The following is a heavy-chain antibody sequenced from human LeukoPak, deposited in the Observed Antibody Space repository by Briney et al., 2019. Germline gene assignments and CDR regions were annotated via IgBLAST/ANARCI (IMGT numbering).Heavy chain of an antibody. Sequence: GASVKVSCKASGYTFTSYGISWVRQAPGQGLEWMGWISAYNGNTNYAQKLQGRVTMTTDTSTSTAYMELRSLRSDDPAVYYCARDLGVVVPAAIDYWGQGTLVTVSS. J-gene: IGHJ4*02. V-gene: IGHV1-18*01. D-gene: IGHD2-2*01. CDR2: ISAYNGNT. CDR3: ARDLGVVVPAAIDY. CDR1: GYTFTSYG.